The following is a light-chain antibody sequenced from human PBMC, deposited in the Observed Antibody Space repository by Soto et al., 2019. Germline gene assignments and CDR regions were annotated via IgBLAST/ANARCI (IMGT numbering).Light chain of an antibody. CDR3: QQFDNLPLT. CDR1: QDINNS. CDR2: DAS. J-gene: IGKJ4*01. Sequence: DLLMTQSLSSLSASVGDRVTITCQANQDINNSLNWYQQRPGEAPKLLIYDASILEAGVPSRFSGSGFGTTFTLTISSLQPEDFATYYCQQFDNLPLTFGGGTKVELK. V-gene: IGKV1-33*01.